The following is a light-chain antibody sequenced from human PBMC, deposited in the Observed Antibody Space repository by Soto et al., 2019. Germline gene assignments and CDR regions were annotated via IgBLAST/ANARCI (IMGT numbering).Light chain of an antibody. V-gene: IGKV3-11*01. Sequence: EIVLTQSPATLSLSPGERATLSCRASQSVSRFFAWYQQRPGQAPRLLIYGSSNRATGIPARFXGSGXGTXXXXXXXXXAPEDSAVYYCHQRSDWPITFGQGTRLEIX. J-gene: IGKJ5*01. CDR2: GSS. CDR1: QSVSRF. CDR3: HQRSDWPIT.